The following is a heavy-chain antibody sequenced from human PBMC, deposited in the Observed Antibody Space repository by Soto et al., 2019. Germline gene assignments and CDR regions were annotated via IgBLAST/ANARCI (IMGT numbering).Heavy chain of an antibody. J-gene: IGHJ5*02. Sequence: SETLSLTCSVSGADINTYSWTWIRQPAGKGLEWIGRIYTSASINYNPSLKGRVTLSVDTSTNQVSLRLASLTAADTAVYYCAKDQRNHAIFGVVSLSWGQGTPVTVSS. V-gene: IGHV4-4*07. CDR2: IYTSASI. CDR1: GADINTYS. D-gene: IGHD3-3*01. CDR3: AKDQRNHAIFGVVSLS.